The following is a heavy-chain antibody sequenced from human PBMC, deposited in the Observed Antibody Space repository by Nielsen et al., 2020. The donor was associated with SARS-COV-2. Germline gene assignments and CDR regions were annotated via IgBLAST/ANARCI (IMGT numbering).Heavy chain of an antibody. CDR1: GYTFTSYG. CDR3: SRVATIGGGFDP. CDR2: ISAYNGNT. J-gene: IGHJ5*02. Sequence: ASVQVSCKASGYTFTSYGISWVRQAPGQGLEWMGGISAYNGNTNYAQKLQGRVTMTTDRSTSTAYMELRTLISDDTAVYYCSRVATIGGGFDPWVQGTLVTVSS. D-gene: IGHD5-12*01. V-gene: IGHV1-18*01.